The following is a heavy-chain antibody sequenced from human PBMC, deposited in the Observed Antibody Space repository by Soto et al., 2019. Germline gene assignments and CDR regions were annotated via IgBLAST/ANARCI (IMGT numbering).Heavy chain of an antibody. V-gene: IGHV4-31*03. CDR3: DVLRYRGGAFDI. D-gene: IGHD3-9*01. J-gene: IGHJ3*02. Sequence: SETLSLTCTVSGGSISSGGYYWSWIRQHPGKGLEWIGYIYYSGSTYYNPSLKSRVTISVDTSKNQFSLKLSSVTAADTAVYYFDVLRYRGGAFDIWCQGTMVSV. CDR2: IYYSGST. CDR1: GGSISSGGYY.